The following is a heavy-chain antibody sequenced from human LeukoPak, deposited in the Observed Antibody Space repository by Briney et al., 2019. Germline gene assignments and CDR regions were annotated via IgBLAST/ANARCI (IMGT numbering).Heavy chain of an antibody. CDR1: GFTFSSYG. CDR2: IRYDGSNK. D-gene: IGHD4-17*01. CDR3: ARGSLDYGDYYYYGMDV. V-gene: IGHV3-30*02. J-gene: IGHJ6*02. Sequence: GGSLRLSCAASGFTFSSYGMHWVRQAPGKGLEWVAFIRYDGSNKYYADSVKGRFTISRDNSKNTLYLQMNSLRAEDTAVYYCARGSLDYGDYYYYGMDVWGQGTTVTVSS.